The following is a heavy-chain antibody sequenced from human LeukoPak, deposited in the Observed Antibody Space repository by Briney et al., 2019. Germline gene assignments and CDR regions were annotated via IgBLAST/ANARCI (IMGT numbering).Heavy chain of an antibody. Sequence: SETLSLTCTVSGGSISSYYWSWIRQPPGKGLEWIGYIYYSGSTNYNPSLKSRVTISVDTSKNQFSLKLSSVTAADTAVYYCARHRDSGGWYDVDAFDIWGQGTMVTVSS. J-gene: IGHJ3*02. V-gene: IGHV4-59*08. CDR1: GGSISSYY. CDR3: ARHRDSGGWYDVDAFDI. D-gene: IGHD6-19*01. CDR2: IYYSGST.